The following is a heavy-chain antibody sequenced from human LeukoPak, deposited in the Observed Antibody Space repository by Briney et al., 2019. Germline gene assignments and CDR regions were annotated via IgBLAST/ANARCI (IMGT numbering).Heavy chain of an antibody. D-gene: IGHD4-23*01. CDR2: IYYSGST. CDR1: GGSISSGGYY. J-gene: IGHJ5*02. CDR3: AGEYGGNSGFDP. Sequence: KPSQTLSLTGTFPGGSISSGGYYWSWIRQHPGKGLEWIGYIYYSGSTYYNPSLKSRVTISVDTSKNQFSLKLSSVTAADTAVYYCAGEYGGNSGFDPWGQGTLVTVSS. V-gene: IGHV4-31*03.